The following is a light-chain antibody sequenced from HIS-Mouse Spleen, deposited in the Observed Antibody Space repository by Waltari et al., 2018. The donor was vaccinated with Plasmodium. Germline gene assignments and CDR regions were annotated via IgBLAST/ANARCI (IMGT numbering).Light chain of an antibody. CDR2: EGS. J-gene: IGLJ1*01. CDR1: SSHVGSYNL. Sequence: SALTQPAPVSGSPGPSITISCTGTSSHVGSYNLFSWYQQHPGKAPNLMIYEGSKRPSGVSHRFSGSKSGNTASLTISGLQAEDEADYYCCSYAGSSTYVFGTGTKVTVL. V-gene: IGLV2-23*01. CDR3: CSYAGSSTYV.